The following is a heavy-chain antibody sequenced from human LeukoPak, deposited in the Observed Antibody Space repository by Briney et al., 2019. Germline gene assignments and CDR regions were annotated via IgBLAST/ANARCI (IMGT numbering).Heavy chain of an antibody. V-gene: IGHV4-4*07. Sequence: SETLSLTCTVSGGSISSYYWGWIRQPAGKGLGWIGRVYTSGSTNYNPSLKSRVTMSVDTSKNQFSLKLSSVTASDTAMYYCARQDGYAIYYFDYWGQGTLVTVSS. D-gene: IGHD5-24*01. CDR3: ARQDGYAIYYFDY. CDR1: GGSISSYY. J-gene: IGHJ4*02. CDR2: VYTSGST.